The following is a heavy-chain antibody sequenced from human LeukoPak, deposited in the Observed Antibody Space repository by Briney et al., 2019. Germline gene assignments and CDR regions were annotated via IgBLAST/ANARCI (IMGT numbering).Heavy chain of an antibody. V-gene: IGHV4-34*01. J-gene: IGHJ3*02. CDR2: INHSGST. D-gene: IGHD2-2*01. CDR1: GGSFSGYY. Sequence: SETLSLTCAVYGGSFSGYYWSWIRQPPGKGLEWIGEINHSGSTNYNPSLKSRVTISVDTSKNQFSLKLSSVTAADTAVYYCARDAIHKENAFDIWGQGTMVTVSS. CDR3: ARDAIHKENAFDI.